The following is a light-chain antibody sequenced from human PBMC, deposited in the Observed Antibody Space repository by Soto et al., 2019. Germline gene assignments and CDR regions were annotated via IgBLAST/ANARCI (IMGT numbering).Light chain of an antibody. V-gene: IGLV1-44*01. CDR2: RDN. CDR1: NSNLGSNP. Sequence: QSVLTQPPSASGTPGQRVTISCSGGNSNLGSNPVNWYLHLPGTAPKLLIYRDNQRPSGVPDRFSGSKSGTSASLAISGLQFEDEADYFCSAWDDSIFDPVFGGGIKLTVL. CDR3: SAWDDSIFDPV. J-gene: IGLJ2*01.